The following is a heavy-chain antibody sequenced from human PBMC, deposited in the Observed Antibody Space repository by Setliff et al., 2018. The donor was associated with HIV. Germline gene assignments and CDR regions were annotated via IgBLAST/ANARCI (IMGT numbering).Heavy chain of an antibody. CDR3: ARDLAHGTVGIKS. Sequence: ASVKVSCKASGYVFTDYAIHWVRQAPGQRLEWMGWIDIGNGKIQYSERFQGRVTLLRDTSARTAHLELSSLRPEDTAVYYCARDLAHGTVGIKSWGQGTLVTVSS. CDR2: IDIGNGKI. V-gene: IGHV1-3*04. D-gene: IGHD3-3*02. CDR1: GYVFTDYA. J-gene: IGHJ4*02.